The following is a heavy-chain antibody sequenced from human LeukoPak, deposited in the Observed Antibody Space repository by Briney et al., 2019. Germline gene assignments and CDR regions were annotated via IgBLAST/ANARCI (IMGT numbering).Heavy chain of an antibody. Sequence: PSGTLSLTCAVSGGSISSSNWWSWVRQPPGKGLEWIGEIYHSGSTNYNPSLKSRVTISVDKSKNQFSLKLSSVTAADTAVYYCARAPERMGAPYYFDYWGQGTLVTVSS. J-gene: IGHJ4*02. D-gene: IGHD1-26*01. CDR2: IYHSGST. V-gene: IGHV4-4*02. CDR1: GGSISSSNW. CDR3: ARAPERMGAPYYFDY.